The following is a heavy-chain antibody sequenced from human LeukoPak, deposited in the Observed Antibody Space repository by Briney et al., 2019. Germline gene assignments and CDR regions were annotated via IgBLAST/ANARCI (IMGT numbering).Heavy chain of an antibody. J-gene: IGHJ6*02. Sequence: GGSLRLSCTASGFTFGDYAMSWVRQAPGKGLEGVSYISSSGSTIYYADSVKGRFTISRDNAKNSLYLQMNSLRAEDTAVYYCARAGVPAYYYYGMDVWGQGTTVTVSS. CDR1: GFTFGDYA. V-gene: IGHV3-11*01. CDR3: ARAGVPAYYYYGMDV. D-gene: IGHD2-2*01. CDR2: ISSSGSTI.